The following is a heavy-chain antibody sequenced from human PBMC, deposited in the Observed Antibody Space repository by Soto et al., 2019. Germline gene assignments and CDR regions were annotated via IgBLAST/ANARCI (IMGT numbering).Heavy chain of an antibody. CDR2: FFIGGNT. J-gene: IGHJ4*02. V-gene: IGHV4-39*07. Sequence: SETLSLTCTVSGGSISSSTYYWGWMRQPPGKGLEWIGSFFIGGNTYYNPSLESRVTISLDTSKNQFSLKLSSVTAADTAVYYCARDLTMDRGVIGYWGQGTLVTVSS. CDR1: GGSISSSTYY. CDR3: ARDLTMDRGVIGY. D-gene: IGHD3-10*01.